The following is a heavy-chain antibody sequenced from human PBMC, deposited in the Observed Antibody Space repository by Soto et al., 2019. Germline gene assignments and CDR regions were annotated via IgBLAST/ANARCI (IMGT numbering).Heavy chain of an antibody. D-gene: IGHD4-17*01. V-gene: IGHV4-31*11. J-gene: IGHJ4*02. CDR3: ARESPTDYGAPYYFDS. CDR1: GGSIRSGGYY. CDR2: CYYGGTT. Sequence: PSKTLSLACGVSGGSIRSGGYYGSWVRQHPGQGLEWIGYCYYGGTTYYNPSVKSRVTISVDTSKNQFSLKLSSVTAADTAVYYCARESPTDYGAPYYFDSWGQGTLVTVSS.